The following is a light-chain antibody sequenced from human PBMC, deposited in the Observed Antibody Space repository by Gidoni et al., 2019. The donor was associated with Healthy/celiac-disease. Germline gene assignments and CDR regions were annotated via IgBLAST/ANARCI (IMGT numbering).Light chain of an antibody. J-gene: IGKJ4*01. Sequence: IVMTQSPATLSVSPGERATLSCRASQSVSSNFAWYQQKPGQAPRLLIYGASTRATGIPARFSGSGAGTEFTLTISSRQSEDFAVYYCQQYNNWPPLTFGGGTKVEIK. V-gene: IGKV3-15*01. CDR3: QQYNNWPPLT. CDR1: QSVSSN. CDR2: GAS.